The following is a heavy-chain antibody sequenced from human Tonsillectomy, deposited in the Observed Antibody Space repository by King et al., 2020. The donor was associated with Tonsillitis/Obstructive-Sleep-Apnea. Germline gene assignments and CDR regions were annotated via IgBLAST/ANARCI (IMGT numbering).Heavy chain of an antibody. D-gene: IGHD3-10*01. V-gene: IGHV3-15*01. CDR2: IKSESHGGTT. CDR3: NTEALHNGEGDY. CDR1: GFTFSDAW. Sequence: QLVQSGGDLVKPGGSLRLSCVASGFTFSDAWMSWVRLAPGKGLEWLGRIKSESHGGTTEYTEPVKDRFTISRDDSENTVYLRMTSLKTEDTAVYYCNTEALHNGEGDYWGQGTPVTVSS. J-gene: IGHJ4*02.